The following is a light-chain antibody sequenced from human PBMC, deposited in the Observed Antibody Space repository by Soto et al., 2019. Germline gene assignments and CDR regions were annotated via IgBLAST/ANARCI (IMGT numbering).Light chain of an antibody. V-gene: IGKV3-15*01. J-gene: IGKJ1*01. CDR2: DTS. CDR1: QNLRSS. Sequence: VMTPSPATLSVSPGERATLSCRASQNLRSSLAWYQQKPGQAPRLLISDTSIRAAGIPARFSGSGSGTEFTLTSSCLQSEDFATYYCQQYYSYPWTCGQGTKGDIK. CDR3: QQYYSYPWT.